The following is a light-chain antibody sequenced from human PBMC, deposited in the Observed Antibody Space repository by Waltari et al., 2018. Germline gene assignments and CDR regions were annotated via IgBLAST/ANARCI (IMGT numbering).Light chain of an antibody. Sequence: QSALTQPASVSGSPGQSIILPCTVTSRDIGDYNFVTWYQHHPGKAPKLMIYEVTNRPSGVSSRFSGSKSGNMASLAISGLQPEDEADYYCSSYTITGTVLFGGGTKLTVL. V-gene: IGLV2-14*01. CDR3: SSYTITGTVL. J-gene: IGLJ2*01. CDR2: EVT. CDR1: SRDIGDYNF.